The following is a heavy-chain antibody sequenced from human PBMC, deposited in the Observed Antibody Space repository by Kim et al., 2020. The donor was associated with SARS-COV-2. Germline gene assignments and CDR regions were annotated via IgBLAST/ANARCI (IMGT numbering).Heavy chain of an antibody. J-gene: IGHJ4*02. CDR2: VYYTGAT. V-gene: IGHV4-39*01. Sequence: SETLSLTCSVSGGSITTRTYQWDWIRQPPGKGLEWIGSVYYTGATYYNPSLKSRVTISMDTSKNQFSLTLHSVTAADTTVYYCARRPCDYFDSWGQGTLVTVSS. D-gene: IGHD2-21*01. CDR3: ARRPCDYFDS. CDR1: GGSITTRTYQ.